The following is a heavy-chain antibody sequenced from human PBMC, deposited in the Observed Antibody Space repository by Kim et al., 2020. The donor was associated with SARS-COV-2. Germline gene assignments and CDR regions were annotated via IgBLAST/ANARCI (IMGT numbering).Heavy chain of an antibody. Sequence: TESAASVRGRFTVSRDDSRNSLYLQMNSLRTEDTAVYYCTRSSTGVIFDYWGQGTLVTVSS. V-gene: IGHV3-72*01. CDR3: TRSSTGVIFDY. J-gene: IGHJ4*02. D-gene: IGHD3-3*01. CDR2: T.